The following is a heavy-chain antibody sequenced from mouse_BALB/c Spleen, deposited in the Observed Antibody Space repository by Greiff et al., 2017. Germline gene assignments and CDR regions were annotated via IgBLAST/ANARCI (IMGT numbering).Heavy chain of an antibody. CDR3: TAVYGNCAMDY. Sequence: QVQLQQSGAELVKPGASVKLSCKASGYTFTSYYMYWVKQRPGQGLEWIGEINPSNGGTNFNEKFKSKATLTVDKSSSTAYMQLSSLTSEDSAVYYCTAVYGNCAMDYWGQGTSVTVSS. V-gene: IGHV1S81*02. J-gene: IGHJ4*01. CDR1: GYTFTSYY. D-gene: IGHD2-1*01. CDR2: INPSNGGT.